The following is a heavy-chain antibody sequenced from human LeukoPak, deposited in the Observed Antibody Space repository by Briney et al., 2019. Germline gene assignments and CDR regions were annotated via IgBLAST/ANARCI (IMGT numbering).Heavy chain of an antibody. CDR1: GGSITSGGYF. D-gene: IGHD3-22*01. Sequence: PSETLSLTCTVSGGSITSGGYFWGWIRQPPGKGLEWIGSIYYSGSTYYNPSLKSRVTISVDTSKNQFSLKLSSVTAADTAVYYCAPNYYDSSGYSDGMDVWGQGTTVTVSS. V-gene: IGHV4-39*01. J-gene: IGHJ6*02. CDR2: IYYSGST. CDR3: APNYYDSSGYSDGMDV.